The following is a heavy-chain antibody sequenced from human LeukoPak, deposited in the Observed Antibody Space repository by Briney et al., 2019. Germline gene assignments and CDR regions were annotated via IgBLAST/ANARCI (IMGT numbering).Heavy chain of an antibody. D-gene: IGHD6-13*01. CDR1: GDTFTSYG. CDR3: AREGEGIAAAGTLLVYFDY. CDR2: IIPVFGTT. V-gene: IGHV1-69*05. J-gene: IGHJ4*02. Sequence: SVKVSCKASGDTFTSYGISWVRQAPGQGLEWLARIIPVFGTTNYTRKFRGRVTVSTDDSTSTAFLELSSLTPEDTAVYYCAREGEGIAAAGTLLVYFDYWGQGTLVTVSS.